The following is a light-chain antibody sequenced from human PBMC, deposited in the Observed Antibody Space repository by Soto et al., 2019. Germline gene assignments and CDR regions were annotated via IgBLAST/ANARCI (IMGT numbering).Light chain of an antibody. V-gene: IGKV1-27*01. CDR2: RVS. J-gene: IGKJ1*01. CDR1: PGFTSL. Sequence: IQVTQPPSSLSASVGARVTITCRASPGFTSLSAWCQRTPGKAPKLLIYRVSTLQAGVPSLCSGSESGTDFTLTTTSLQPDEVAGDYCQQWTFGQGTKVE. CDR3: QQWT.